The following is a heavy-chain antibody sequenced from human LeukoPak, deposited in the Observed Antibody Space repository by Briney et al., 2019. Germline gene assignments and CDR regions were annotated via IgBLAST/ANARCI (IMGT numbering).Heavy chain of an antibody. D-gene: IGHD3-3*01. Sequence: SETLSLTCTVSGGSISSGGYYWSWIRQHPGKGLEWIGEINHSGSTNYNPSLKSRVTISVDTSKNQFSLKLSSVTAADTAVYYCARERRPTYYDFWSGYYIWGQGTLVTVSS. J-gene: IGHJ4*02. CDR1: GGSISSGGYY. CDR3: ARERRPTYYDFWSGYYI. V-gene: IGHV4-31*03. CDR2: INHSGST.